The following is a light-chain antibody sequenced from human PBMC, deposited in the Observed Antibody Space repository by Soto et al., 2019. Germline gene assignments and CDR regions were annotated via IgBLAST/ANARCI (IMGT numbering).Light chain of an antibody. J-gene: IGLJ1*01. CDR3: SSYTSSSTRV. Sequence: QSLLTQPASVSGSPGQSITISCAGASGDVGGYNYVSWYQQHPGKAPKLMIYDVSNRPSGVSNRFSGSKSGNTAFLTISGLQAEDEADYYCSSYTSSSTRVFGTGTKVTVL. V-gene: IGLV2-14*01. CDR1: SGDVGGYNY. CDR2: DVS.